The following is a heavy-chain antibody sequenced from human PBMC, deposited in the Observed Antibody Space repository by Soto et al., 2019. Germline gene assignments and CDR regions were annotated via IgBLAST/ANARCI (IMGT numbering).Heavy chain of an antibody. Sequence: GGSLRLSCAASGFTFSDYWMSWVRQAPGKGLEWVANIKHDGSAKYYVDSVKGRFTISRDNAKNSLYLQMNSLRDEDRAVYYCARGAMITLTYWGRGTLVTVSS. D-gene: IGHD3-16*01. CDR3: ARGAMITLTY. V-gene: IGHV3-7*01. J-gene: IGHJ4*02. CDR2: IKHDGSAK. CDR1: GFTFSDYW.